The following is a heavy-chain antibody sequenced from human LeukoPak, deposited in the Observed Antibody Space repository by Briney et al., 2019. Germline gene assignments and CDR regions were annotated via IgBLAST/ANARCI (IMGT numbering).Heavy chain of an antibody. D-gene: IGHD3-22*01. CDR1: GYSISIGYY. J-gene: IGHJ4*02. V-gene: IGHV4-38-2*02. CDR2: MYHSGST. Sequence: PSETLSLTCAVSGYSISIGYYWGWIRQPPGKGLEWIGSMYHSGSTYYNPSLKSRVTISVDTSKNQFSLKLSSVSAADTAVYYCARDRPGDQNYYPLDYWGQGTLVTVSS. CDR3: ARDRPGDQNYYPLDY.